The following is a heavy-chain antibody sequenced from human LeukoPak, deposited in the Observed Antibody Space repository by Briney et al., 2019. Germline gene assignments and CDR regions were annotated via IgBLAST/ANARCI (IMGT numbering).Heavy chain of an antibody. CDR3: ARDRLPYGSGGNWYFDL. CDR1: GDSVSSNSAA. V-gene: IGHV6-1*01. D-gene: IGHD3-10*01. J-gene: IGHJ2*01. Sequence: SQTLXLTCAISGDSVSSNSAAWNWIRQSPSRGLEWLGRTYYRSKWYNDYAVSVKSRITINPDTSKNQFSLQLNSVTPEDTAVYYCARDRLPYGSGGNWYFDLWGRGTLVTVSS. CDR2: TYYRSKWYN.